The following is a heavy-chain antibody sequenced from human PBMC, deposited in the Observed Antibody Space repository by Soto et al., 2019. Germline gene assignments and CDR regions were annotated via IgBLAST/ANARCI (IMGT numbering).Heavy chain of an antibody. J-gene: IGHJ4*02. Sequence: QITLKESGPTLVKPTQTLTLTCTFSGFSLTTGAVGVGWIRQPPGKALEWLALVYATNDIRYSPSLKNRLTITKDPSKNQVVLTMTNMDPADTATYSCAHGRSVGSTYFFEYWGQGTLVTVSS. CDR1: GFSLTTGAVG. V-gene: IGHV2-5*01. CDR2: VYATNDI. D-gene: IGHD3-10*01. CDR3: AHGRSVGSTYFFEY.